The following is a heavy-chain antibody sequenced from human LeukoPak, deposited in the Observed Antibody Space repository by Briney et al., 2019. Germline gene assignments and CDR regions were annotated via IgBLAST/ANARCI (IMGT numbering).Heavy chain of an antibody. CDR1: GSTFSDYY. Sequence: PGGSLRLSCAASGSTFSDYYMSWVRQAPGKGLEWVSYISGSTSFTDYADSVKGRFTISRDNAKNSLSLQMNSLRAGDTAVYYCVRRRSGTYRFACWGQRTLVTVSS. D-gene: IGHD1-26*01. CDR3: VRRRSGTYRFAC. CDR2: ISGSTSFT. J-gene: IGHJ4*02. V-gene: IGHV3-11*03.